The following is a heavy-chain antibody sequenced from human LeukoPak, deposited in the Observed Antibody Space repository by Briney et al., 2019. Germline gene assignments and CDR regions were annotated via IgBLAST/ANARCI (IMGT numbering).Heavy chain of an antibody. Sequence: SQTLSLTCTVSGGSISSGGYYWSWIRQPPGKGLEWIGYIYHSGSTYYNPSLKSRVTISVDRSKNQFSLKLSSVTAADTAVYYCASFHCSGGSCYPAAFFDYWGQGTLVTVSS. CDR1: GGSISSGGYY. CDR3: ASFHCSGGSCYPAAFFDY. J-gene: IGHJ4*02. D-gene: IGHD2-15*01. CDR2: IYHSGST. V-gene: IGHV4-30-2*01.